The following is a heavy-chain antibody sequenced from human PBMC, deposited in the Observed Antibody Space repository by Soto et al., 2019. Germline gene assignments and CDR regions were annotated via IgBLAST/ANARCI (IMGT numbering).Heavy chain of an antibody. D-gene: IGHD2-2*01. V-gene: IGHV3-7*04. Sequence: PGGSLRLSCAASGFTFSSYWMSWVRQAPGKGLEWVANIKEDGSEKYYVASVKGRFTISRDNAKNSLYLQMNSLRAEDAAVYYCAREGMYQKYYYDGMDVWGQGTTVTVPS. CDR1: GFTFSSYW. CDR2: IKEDGSEK. J-gene: IGHJ6*01. CDR3: AREGMYQKYYYDGMDV.